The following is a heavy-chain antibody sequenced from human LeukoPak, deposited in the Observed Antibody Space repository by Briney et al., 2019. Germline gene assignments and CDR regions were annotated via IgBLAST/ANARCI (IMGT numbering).Heavy chain of an antibody. J-gene: IGHJ6*03. CDR3: AKEAAAGPYYYYMDV. D-gene: IGHD6-13*01. V-gene: IGHV3-30*04. Sequence: GGSLRLSCAASGITFSSYAMHWVRQAPGKGLEWVAVISYDGSNKYYADSVKGRFTISRDNSKNTLYLQMNSLRAEDTAVYYCAKEAAAGPYYYYMDVWGKGTTVTISS. CDR2: ISYDGSNK. CDR1: GITFSSYA.